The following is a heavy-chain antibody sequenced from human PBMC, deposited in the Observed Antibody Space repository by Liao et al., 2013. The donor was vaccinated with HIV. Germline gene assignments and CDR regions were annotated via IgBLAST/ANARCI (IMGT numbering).Heavy chain of an antibody. D-gene: IGHD3-16*01. CDR3: ARGFRLRLGLVDY. Sequence: QVHLQQWGAGLLKPSETLSLTCAVYGGSFSGYYWTWIRQPPGKGLEWIGEINHSGSTNYNPSLKSRVTISVDTSKNQFSLKLSSVTAADTAVYYCARGFRLRLGLVDYWGQGTLVTVSS. CDR1: GGSFSGYY. V-gene: IGHV4-34*01. J-gene: IGHJ4*02. CDR2: INHSGST.